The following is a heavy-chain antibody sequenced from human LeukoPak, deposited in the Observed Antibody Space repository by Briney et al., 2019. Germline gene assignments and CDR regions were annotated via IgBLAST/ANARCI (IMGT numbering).Heavy chain of an antibody. V-gene: IGHV4-31*03. J-gene: IGHJ4*02. CDR3: ARVRYYDSSGYYYYFDY. Sequence: PQTLSLTCTVSGGSISSGGYYWSWIRQHPGKGLEWIGYIYYSGSTYYNPSLKSRVTISVDTSKNQFSLKLSSVTATDTAVYYCARVRYYDSSGYYYYFDYWGQGTLVTVSS. D-gene: IGHD3-22*01. CDR2: IYYSGST. CDR1: GGSISSGGYY.